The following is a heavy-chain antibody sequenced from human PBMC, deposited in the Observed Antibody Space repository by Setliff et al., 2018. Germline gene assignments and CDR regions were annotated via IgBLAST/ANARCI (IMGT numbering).Heavy chain of an antibody. CDR1: GGSISSPNW. Sequence: SETLSLTCAVSGGSISSPNWWNWVRQPPGKGLEWIGEIYHSGTTNYNPSLKTRVTIFVDTSKNQFSLNLNSVTAADTGVYYCASCRYQVPYDYWGQGILVTVAS. D-gene: IGHD2-2*01. J-gene: IGHJ4*02. CDR3: ASCRYQVPYDY. V-gene: IGHV4-4*02. CDR2: IYHSGTT.